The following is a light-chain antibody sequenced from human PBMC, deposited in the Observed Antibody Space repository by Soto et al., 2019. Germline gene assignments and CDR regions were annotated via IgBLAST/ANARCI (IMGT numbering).Light chain of an antibody. Sequence: DIQMTQSPSTLSASVGDRVTITCRASQSISSWLAWYQQKPSKAPKLLIFLASSLESGVASRFSGSGSGTEFTLTISSLQPDDFGTYYCQQYHSHSLTFGGGTKVEIK. V-gene: IGKV1-5*03. J-gene: IGKJ4*01. CDR1: QSISSW. CDR3: QQYHSHSLT. CDR2: LAS.